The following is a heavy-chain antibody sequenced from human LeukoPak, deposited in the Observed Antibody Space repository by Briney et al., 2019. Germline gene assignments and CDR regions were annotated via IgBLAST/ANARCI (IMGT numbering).Heavy chain of an antibody. CDR1: GGTFSSYA. CDR3: AKRRASLQQLVN. CDR2: ISGSGGST. Sequence: SCTASGGTFSSYAMSWVRQAPGKGLEWVSAISGSGGSTYYADSVKGRFTISRDNSKNTLYLQMNSLRAEDTAVYYCAKRRASLQQLVNWGQGTLVTVSS. V-gene: IGHV3-23*01. J-gene: IGHJ4*02. D-gene: IGHD6-13*01.